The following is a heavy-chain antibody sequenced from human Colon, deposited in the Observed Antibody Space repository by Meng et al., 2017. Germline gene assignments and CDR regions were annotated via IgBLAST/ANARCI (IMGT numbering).Heavy chain of an antibody. CDR3: ARDYYDSSGYYAWYFDL. Sequence: SETLSLTCTVSGYSISSGYYWGWIRQPPGKGLEWIGSIYHSGSTYYNPSLKSRVTISVDTSKNQFSLKLSSVTAADTAVYYCARDYYDSSGYYAWYFDLWGPGTLVTVSS. V-gene: IGHV4-38-2*02. D-gene: IGHD3-22*01. CDR1: GYSISSGYY. CDR2: IYHSGST. J-gene: IGHJ2*01.